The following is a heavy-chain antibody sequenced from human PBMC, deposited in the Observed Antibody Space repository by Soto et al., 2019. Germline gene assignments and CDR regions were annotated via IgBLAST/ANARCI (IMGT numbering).Heavy chain of an antibody. CDR1: GGSISSGDYY. CDR2: IYYSGST. D-gene: IGHD3-3*01. J-gene: IGHJ5*02. Sequence: SETLSVTCTVSGGSISSGDYYWSWIRQPPGKGLEWIGYIYYSGSTYYNPSLKSRVTISVDTSKNQFSLKLSSVTAADTAVYYCARLRITIFGVVITPGWFDPWGQGTLVTVS. CDR3: ARLRITIFGVVITPGWFDP. V-gene: IGHV4-30-4*01.